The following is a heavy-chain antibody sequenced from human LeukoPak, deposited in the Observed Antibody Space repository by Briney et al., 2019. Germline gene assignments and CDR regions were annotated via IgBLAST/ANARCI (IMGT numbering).Heavy chain of an antibody. Sequence: SETLSLTCTVSGYSISGYYWGWIRQPPGKGLEWIGSIYHSGSTYYNPSLKSRVTISVDTSKNQFSLKLSSVTAADTAVYYCARLGRYSSGWAFDYWSQGTLVTVSS. CDR3: ARLGRYSSGWAFDY. D-gene: IGHD6-19*01. CDR1: GYSISGYY. CDR2: IYHSGST. V-gene: IGHV4-38-2*02. J-gene: IGHJ4*02.